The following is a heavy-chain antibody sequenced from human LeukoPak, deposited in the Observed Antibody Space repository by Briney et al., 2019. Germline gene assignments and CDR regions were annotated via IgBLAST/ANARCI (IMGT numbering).Heavy chain of an antibody. CDR1: GGSISYYY. Sequence: SETLSLTCTVSGGSISYYYWSWIRQPPGKGLEWVGYIYYSGNTNYNPSLKSRVTISVDTSKNQFSLKLNSVTAADTAVYYCAAQGRYSSGWRADYWGQGTLVTVSS. V-gene: IGHV4-59*01. CDR3: AAQGRYSSGWRADY. J-gene: IGHJ4*02. CDR2: IYYSGNT. D-gene: IGHD6-19*01.